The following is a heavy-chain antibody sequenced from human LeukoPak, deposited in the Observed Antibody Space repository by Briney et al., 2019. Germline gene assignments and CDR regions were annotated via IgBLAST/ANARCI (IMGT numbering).Heavy chain of an antibody. J-gene: IGHJ5*02. CDR1: GVTFSSYA. D-gene: IGHD1-26*01. Sequence: GGSLRLSCAASGVTFSSYAMSWVRQAPGKGLEWVSAISGSGGSTYYADSVKGRFTISRGNSKNTLYLQMNSLRAEDTAVYYCAKGLLQTFDPWGQGTLVTVSS. V-gene: IGHV3-23*01. CDR2: ISGSGGST. CDR3: AKGLLQTFDP.